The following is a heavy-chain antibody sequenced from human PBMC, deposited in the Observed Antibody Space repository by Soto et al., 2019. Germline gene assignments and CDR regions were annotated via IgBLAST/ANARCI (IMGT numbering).Heavy chain of an antibody. CDR3: AQDGGYDFAKVDY. V-gene: IGHV3-23*01. CDR1: GFTFSSYA. Sequence: EVQLLESGGGLVQPGGSLRLSCAASGFTFSSYAMSWVRQAPGKGLQWVSAISGSGGTTYYADSVKGRFTISRDNSKNTLYLQMNSLRSEDTAVYYCAQDGGYDFAKVDYWGQGTLVTVSS. D-gene: IGHD5-12*01. CDR2: ISGSGGTT. J-gene: IGHJ4*02.